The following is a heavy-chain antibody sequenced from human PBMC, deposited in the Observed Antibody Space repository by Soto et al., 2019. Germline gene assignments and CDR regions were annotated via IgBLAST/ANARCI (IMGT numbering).Heavy chain of an antibody. J-gene: IGHJ4*01. D-gene: IGHD2-15*01. CDR1: GFTFPDSA. CDR3: AKARCGSRCHSQFDN. V-gene: IGHV3-23*01. CDR2: VDGSGVST. Sequence: EVHLLASGGGLVQPGGTLRLSCAASGFTFPDSAMSWVRQAPGKGLEWVSSVDGSGVSTYYADSVKGRFAISRDNSKSTLFLQMNSLRVEDTALYCCAKARCGSRCHSQFDNWGHGTLVTVSS.